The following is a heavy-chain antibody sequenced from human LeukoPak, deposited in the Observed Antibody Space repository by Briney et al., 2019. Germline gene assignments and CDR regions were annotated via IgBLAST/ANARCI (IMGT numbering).Heavy chain of an antibody. D-gene: IGHD3-3*01. CDR2: MYYRGTT. J-gene: IGHJ3*02. CDR1: GGSISGFY. CDR3: ARRRITIFGVVISHDAFDI. Sequence: PSETLSRTCTVSGGSISGFYWSWIRQPPGKGLEWIGYMYYRGTTAYNPSLKSRVTISVDTSKNQFSLKLSSVTAADTAVYYCARRRITIFGVVISHDAFDIWGQGTMVTVSS. V-gene: IGHV4-59*01.